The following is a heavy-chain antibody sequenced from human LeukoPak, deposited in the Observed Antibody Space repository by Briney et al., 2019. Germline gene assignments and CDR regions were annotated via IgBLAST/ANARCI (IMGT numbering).Heavy chain of an antibody. CDR1: GYSFTVYY. Sequence: ASVNVSCTASGYSFTVYYMQWLRLAPAQGLEWMGWINPNSGGTNYAQKFQGKVTMTRDRSISKDYMELRRLRSDGTAVYDCASSTAMDYYYGTDGWSQGTTVAASS. V-gene: IGHV1-2*02. D-gene: IGHD5-18*01. CDR3: ASSTAMDYYYGTDG. J-gene: IGHJ6*02. CDR2: INPNSGGT.